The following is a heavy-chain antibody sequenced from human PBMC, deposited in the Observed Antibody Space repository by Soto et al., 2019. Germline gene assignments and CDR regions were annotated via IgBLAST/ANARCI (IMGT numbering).Heavy chain of an antibody. CDR3: ARGATWYYYGSGSHYYMDV. CDR2: INHSGST. J-gene: IGHJ6*03. CDR1: GGSFSGYY. V-gene: IGHV4-34*01. Sequence: SETLSLTCAVYGGSFSGYYWSWIRQPPGKGLEWIGEINHSGSTNYNPSLKSRVTISVDTSKNQFSLKLSSVTAADTAVYYCARGATWYYYGSGSHYYMDVWGKGTTVTVSS. D-gene: IGHD3-10*01.